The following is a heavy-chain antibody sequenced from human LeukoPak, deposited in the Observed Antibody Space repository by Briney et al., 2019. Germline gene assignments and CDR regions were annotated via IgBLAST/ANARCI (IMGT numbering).Heavy chain of an antibody. CDR2: IYYSGST. V-gene: IGHV4-39*07. Sequence: PSETLSLTCTVSGGSISSSSYFWGWIRQPPGKGLEWIGNIYYSGSTYYNPSLKSRVTISVDTSKNQFSLKLSSVTAADTAVYYCARISPIMGMVFDYWGQGTLVTVSS. CDR1: GGSISSSSYF. CDR3: ARISPIMGMVFDY. J-gene: IGHJ4*02. D-gene: IGHD2-8*01.